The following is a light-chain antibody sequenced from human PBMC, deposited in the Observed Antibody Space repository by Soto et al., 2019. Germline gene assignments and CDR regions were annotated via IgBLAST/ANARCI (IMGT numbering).Light chain of an antibody. J-gene: IGLJ3*02. CDR1: SSDIGGYNY. CDR2: EVS. Sequence: QSALTQPPSASGSPGQSVTISCTGTSSDIGGYNYVSWYQHHPGKAPKVMIYEVSKLPSGVPDRFSGSKSGNTASLTVSGLQPEDEADYYCSSYAGSNNLGVFGGGTKLTVL. V-gene: IGLV2-8*01. CDR3: SSYAGSNNLGV.